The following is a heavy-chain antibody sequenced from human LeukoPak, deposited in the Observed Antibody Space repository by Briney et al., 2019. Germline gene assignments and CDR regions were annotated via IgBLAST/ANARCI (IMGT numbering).Heavy chain of an antibody. V-gene: IGHV4-38-2*02. CDR2: IYHSGST. J-gene: IGHJ4*02. D-gene: IGHD4-17*01. CDR1: GYSISSNYY. Sequence: SETLSLTCTVSGYSISSNYYWGWIRQPPGKGLEWIGSIYHSGSTYYNPSLKSRVTISVDTSKNQFSLKLSSVTAADTAVYYCARSSRDYGDYLYWGQGTLVTVSS. CDR3: ARSSRDYGDYLY.